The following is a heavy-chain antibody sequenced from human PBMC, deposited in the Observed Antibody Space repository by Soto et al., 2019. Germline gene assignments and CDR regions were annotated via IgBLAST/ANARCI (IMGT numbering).Heavy chain of an antibody. J-gene: IGHJ6*02. CDR3: ARGRNGMDV. CDR2: FSSYSGNT. Sequence: ASVKVSCKASGYTFTRSGISWVRQAPGQGPDCMGWFSSYSGNTGYAQNFQCRVTFTRNTSISTAYMELSSLRSEDTAVYYCARGRNGMDVWGQGTTVTVSS. CDR1: GYTFTRSG. V-gene: IGHV1-8*03.